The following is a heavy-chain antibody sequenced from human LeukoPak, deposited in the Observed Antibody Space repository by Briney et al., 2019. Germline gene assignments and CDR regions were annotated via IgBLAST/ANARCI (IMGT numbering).Heavy chain of an antibody. J-gene: IGHJ2*01. CDR1: GLVFSNYE. CDR2: ISSSGTTI. V-gene: IGHV3-48*03. D-gene: IGHD4-17*01. CDR3: AGERSRYFDL. Sequence: PGGSLRLSCAASGLVFSNYEMNWVRQAPGRGLEWVSYISSSGTTIFYADSVKGRFTISRDNSKNSLSLQMNSLRTEDTALYYCAGERSRYFDLWGRGTLVTVSS.